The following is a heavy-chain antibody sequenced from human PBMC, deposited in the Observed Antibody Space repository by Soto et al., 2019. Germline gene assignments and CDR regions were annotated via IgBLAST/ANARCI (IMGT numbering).Heavy chain of an antibody. V-gene: IGHV3-23*01. Sequence: PGGSLRLSCAASGFTFSSYAMSWVRQAPGKGLEWVSAISGSGGSTYYADSVKGRFTISRDNSKNTLYLQMNSLRAEDTAVYYCAKDSGPVVIIPYYFDYWGQGTLVTAPQ. J-gene: IGHJ4*02. D-gene: IGHD3-3*01. CDR1: GFTFSSYA. CDR3: AKDSGPVVIIPYYFDY. CDR2: ISGSGGST.